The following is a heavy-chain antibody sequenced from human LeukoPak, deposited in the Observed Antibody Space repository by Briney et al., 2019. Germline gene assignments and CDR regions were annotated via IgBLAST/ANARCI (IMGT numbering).Heavy chain of an antibody. V-gene: IGHV1-3*01. CDR3: ARDSGEYSSGWYADFDY. D-gene: IGHD6-19*01. Sequence: ASVKVSCKASGYTFTSYAMHWVRQAPGQRLEWMGWINAGNGNTKYSQKFQGRVTITRDTSASTAYMELSSLRSEDTAVYYCARDSGEYSSGWYADFDYWGQGTLVTVSS. CDR1: GYTFTSYA. J-gene: IGHJ4*02. CDR2: INAGNGNT.